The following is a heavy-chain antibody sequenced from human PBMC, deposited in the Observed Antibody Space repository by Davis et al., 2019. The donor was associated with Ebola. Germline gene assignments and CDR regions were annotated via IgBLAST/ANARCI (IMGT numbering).Heavy chain of an antibody. D-gene: IGHD3-3*01. CDR2: VRYDGSDR. Sequence: PGGSLRLSCAASGFTFSNYDMHWIRQAPGKGLEWVAFVRYDGSDRYHADFVKGRFTISRDNSKNTLFLQMSSLRPEDTAIYYCVKDESITVFGGYFDYWGQGALITVSS. CDR1: GFTFSNYD. J-gene: IGHJ4*02. V-gene: IGHV3-30*02. CDR3: VKDESITVFGGYFDY.